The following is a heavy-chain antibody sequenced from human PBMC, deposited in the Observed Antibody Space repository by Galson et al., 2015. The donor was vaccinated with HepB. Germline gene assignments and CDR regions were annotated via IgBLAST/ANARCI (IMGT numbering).Heavy chain of an antibody. CDR1: GYTFTSYG. CDR3: ARIVHYYDSSGSLEYFDY. J-gene: IGHJ4*02. Sequence: SVKVSCKASGYTFTSYGISWVRQAPGQGLEWMGWISAYNGNTNYAQKLQGRVTMTTDTSTSTAYMELRSLRSDDTAVYYCARIVHYYDSSGSLEYFDYWGQGTLVTVSS. D-gene: IGHD3-22*01. CDR2: ISAYNGNT. V-gene: IGHV1-18*01.